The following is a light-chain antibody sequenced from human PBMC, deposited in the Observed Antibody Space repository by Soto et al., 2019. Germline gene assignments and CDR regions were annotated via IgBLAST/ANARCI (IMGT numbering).Light chain of an antibody. J-gene: IGKJ2*01. Sequence: DVVMTQSPLSLPVTLGQPASISCRSSQSLVYSDGNTYLNWFQQRPGQSPRRLIYNVSKRDSGVPDRFSGSGSGTDFTLKISRVEAEDVGVYYCMQSVTWPRYTFGQGTKLEIK. CDR2: NVS. V-gene: IGKV2-30*01. CDR3: MQSVTWPRYT. CDR1: QSLVYSDGNTY.